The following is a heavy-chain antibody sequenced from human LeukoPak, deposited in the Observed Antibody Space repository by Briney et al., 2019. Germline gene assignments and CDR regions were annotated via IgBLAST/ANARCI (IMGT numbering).Heavy chain of an antibody. D-gene: IGHD2-8*01. CDR2: IYYSGST. Sequence: SETLSLTCAVYGGSFSGYYWSWIRQPPGKGLEWIGSIYYSGSTNYNPSLKSRVTISVDTSKNQFSLKLSSVTAADTAVYYCARDIVLMVYAIRKNYGMDVWGQGTTVTVSS. J-gene: IGHJ6*02. CDR1: GGSFSGYY. CDR3: ARDIVLMVYAIRKNYGMDV. V-gene: IGHV4-34*01.